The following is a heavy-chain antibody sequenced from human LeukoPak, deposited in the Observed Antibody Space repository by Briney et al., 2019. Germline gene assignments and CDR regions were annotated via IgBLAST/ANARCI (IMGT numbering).Heavy chain of an antibody. CDR2: ISGGDNNT. V-gene: IGHV3-23*01. Sequence: AGGSLRLSCVASGFTFSSFGMNWVRQAPGKGLEWVSTISGGDNNTYYADSVKGRSTISRDNSKNTVYLQVNSLRADDTAVYYCAKSPYDHWGQGTLVTVSS. CDR3: AKSPYDH. CDR1: GFTFSSFG. J-gene: IGHJ4*02.